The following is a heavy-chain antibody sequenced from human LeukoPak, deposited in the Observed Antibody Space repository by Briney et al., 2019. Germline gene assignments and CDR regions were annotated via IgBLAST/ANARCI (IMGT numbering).Heavy chain of an antibody. Sequence: SETLSLTCTVSGGSISSYYWSWIPQPPGKGLEWIGYIYYSGSTNYNPSLKSRVTISVDTSKNQFSLKLSSVTAADTAVYYCARDANRGYSGYDGGYFDYWGQGTLVTVSS. CDR2: IYYSGST. CDR1: GGSISSYY. V-gene: IGHV4-59*01. D-gene: IGHD5-12*01. J-gene: IGHJ4*02. CDR3: ARDANRGYSGYDGGYFDY.